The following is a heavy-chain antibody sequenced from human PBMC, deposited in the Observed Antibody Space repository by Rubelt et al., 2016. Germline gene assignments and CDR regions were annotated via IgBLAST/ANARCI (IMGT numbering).Heavy chain of an antibody. Sequence: QVQLVQSGAEVKKPGASVKVSCKVSGYTLTELSMHWVRQAPGKGLEWMGWINTNTGNPTYAPGFTGRLVVSLDTSGSTAYLQISSLKAEDTAVYYCARGMRWFGENYWGQGTLVTVSS. CDR2: INTNTGNP. D-gene: IGHD3-10*01. V-gene: IGHV7-4-1*02. CDR3: ARGMRWFGENY. J-gene: IGHJ4*02. CDR1: GYTLTELS.